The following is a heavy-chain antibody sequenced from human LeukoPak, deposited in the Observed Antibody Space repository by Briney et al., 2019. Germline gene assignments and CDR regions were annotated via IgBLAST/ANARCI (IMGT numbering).Heavy chain of an antibody. Sequence: GGSLRLSCAASGFTFSSYSMNWVRQAPGKGLEWVSYISSSSSNTYYADSVKGRFTISRDNAENSLYLQMNSLRDEDTAVYYCARDFITGIAAAGPTFVYWGQGTLVTVSS. D-gene: IGHD6-13*01. CDR2: ISSSSSNT. CDR3: ARDFITGIAAAGPTFVY. V-gene: IGHV3-48*02. J-gene: IGHJ4*02. CDR1: GFTFSSYS.